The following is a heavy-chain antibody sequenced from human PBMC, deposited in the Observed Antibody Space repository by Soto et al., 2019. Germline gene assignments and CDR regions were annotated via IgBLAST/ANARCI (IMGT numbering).Heavy chain of an antibody. V-gene: IGHV4-39*01. CDR1: GDSIRSSSHY. J-gene: IGHJ4*02. CDR2: FYYSGSP. D-gene: IGHD3-22*01. CDR3: ARQHYYDSSGYYTWN. Sequence: SETLSLTCTVSGDSIRSSSHYWAWNRQPPGKGLEWIGGFYYSGSPYYNPSLKSRVTISVDTSKNQFSLRLNSVTAADTTVYYCARQHYYDSSGYYTWNWGQGTLVTVSS.